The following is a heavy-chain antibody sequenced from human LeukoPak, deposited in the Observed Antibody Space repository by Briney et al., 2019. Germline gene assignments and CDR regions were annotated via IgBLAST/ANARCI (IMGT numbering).Heavy chain of an antibody. J-gene: IGHJ4*02. Sequence: SETLSLTCTVSGGSISSYYWSWIRQPPGKGLEWIGYIYYSASTNYNPSLKSRVTISVDTSKNQFSLKLSSVTAADTAVYYCARHLTEDYFDYWGQGTLVTVSS. CDR2: IYYSAST. CDR3: ARHLTEDYFDY. V-gene: IGHV4-59*08. CDR1: GGSISSYY.